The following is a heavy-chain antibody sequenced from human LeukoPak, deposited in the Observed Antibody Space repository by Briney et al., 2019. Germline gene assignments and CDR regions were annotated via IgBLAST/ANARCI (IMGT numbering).Heavy chain of an antibody. Sequence: RASVKVSCKASGYTFTGYYMHWVRQAPGQGLEWMGWINPNSGGTNYAQKFQGRVTMTRDTSISTAHMELSRLRSDDTAVYYCGRESGSYFRAFDIWGQGTMVTVSS. CDR3: GRESGSYFRAFDI. V-gene: IGHV1-2*02. D-gene: IGHD1-26*01. J-gene: IGHJ3*02. CDR2: INPNSGGT. CDR1: GYTFTGYY.